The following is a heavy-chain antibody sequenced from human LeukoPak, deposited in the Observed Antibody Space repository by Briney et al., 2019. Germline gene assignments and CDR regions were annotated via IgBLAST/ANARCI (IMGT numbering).Heavy chain of an antibody. J-gene: IGHJ4*02. CDR2: ISGYNGNT. Sequence: ASVNVSFKASGYTFTSYVMSWMRQAPGQGLDWMGWISGYNGNTYYLQKFQGRVAITTDPSSSTIYIKLRSLRVDNTALYYCARDNGNKGVDYWGQGTLVTVSS. CDR1: GYTFTSYV. D-gene: IGHD2-8*01. CDR3: ARDNGNKGVDY. V-gene: IGHV1-18*01.